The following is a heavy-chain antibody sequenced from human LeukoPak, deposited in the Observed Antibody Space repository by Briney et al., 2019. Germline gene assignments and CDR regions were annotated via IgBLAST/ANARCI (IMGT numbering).Heavy chain of an antibody. Sequence: SQTLSLTCTVSGDSVSSNNRYWGWIRQPPGKGLEWIGSFYFGGSNYYSPSLRSRVIISLDTSKNQFSLALNFVTAADTAMYYCASSHSATWYDDWGQGALVTVS. CDR2: FYFGGSN. CDR3: ASSHSATWYDD. J-gene: IGHJ4*02. D-gene: IGHD6-13*01. CDR1: GDSVSSNNRY. V-gene: IGHV4-39*07.